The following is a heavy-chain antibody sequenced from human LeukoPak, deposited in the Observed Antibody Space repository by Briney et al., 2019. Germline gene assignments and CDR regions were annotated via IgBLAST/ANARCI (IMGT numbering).Heavy chain of an antibody. D-gene: IGHD3-16*02. V-gene: IGHV4-4*02. Sequence: SETLSLTCAVSGGSISSSNWWSWVRQPPGKGLEWIGEIYHSGSTNYNPSLKSRVTISVDKSKNQFSLKLSSVTAADTAVYYCARQMGLTQAMDYVWGSYRKEGLGAFDIWGQGTMVTVSS. CDR3: ARQMGLTQAMDYVWGSYRKEGLGAFDI. CDR1: GGSISSSNW. J-gene: IGHJ3*02. CDR2: IYHSGST.